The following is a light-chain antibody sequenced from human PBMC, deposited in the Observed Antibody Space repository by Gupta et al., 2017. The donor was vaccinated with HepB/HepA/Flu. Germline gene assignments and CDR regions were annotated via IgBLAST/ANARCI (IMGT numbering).Light chain of an antibody. CDR2: DAS. CDR3: QQRSNWPPLT. J-gene: IGKJ4*01. CDR1: QSVGSS. Sequence: EIVLTQSPATLSLSPGERATLSCRASQSVGSSLAWYQQKPGQAPRLLIYDASNRATGIPARFSGSGYGTDFTLTISSREPEDFAVYYCQQRSNWPPLTFGRGTKVEIK. V-gene: IGKV3-11*01.